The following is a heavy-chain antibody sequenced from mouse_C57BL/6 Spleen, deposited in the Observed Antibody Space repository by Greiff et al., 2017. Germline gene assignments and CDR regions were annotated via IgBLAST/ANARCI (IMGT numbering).Heavy chain of an antibody. CDR1: GFTFSDYG. CDR3: AREYYYGSSYDAMDY. J-gene: IGHJ4*01. V-gene: IGHV5-17*01. CDR2: ISSGSSTI. Sequence: EVQLVESGGGLVKPGGSLKLSCAASGFTFSDYGMHWVRQAPEKGLEWVAYISSGSSTIYYADTVEGRFTISRDNAKNTLFLQMTSLRSEDTAMYYCAREYYYGSSYDAMDYWGQGTSVTVSS. D-gene: IGHD1-1*01.